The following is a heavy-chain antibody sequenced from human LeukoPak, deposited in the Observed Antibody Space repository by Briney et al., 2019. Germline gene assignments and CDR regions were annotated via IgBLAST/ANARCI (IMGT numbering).Heavy chain of an antibody. CDR1: GFTFSSYA. CDR2: IKQDGSEK. D-gene: IGHD3-22*01. V-gene: IGHV3-7*01. J-gene: IGHJ4*02. CDR3: ARGPPRRGGYYDSSGYRGRYWALDY. Sequence: GGSLRLSCAASGFTFSSYAMSWVRQAPGKGLEWVASIKQDGSEKFYVDSVKGRFTISRDNAKNSLYLQVNSLRAEDTAVYYCARGPPRRGGYYDSSGYRGRYWALDYWGQGTLVTVSS.